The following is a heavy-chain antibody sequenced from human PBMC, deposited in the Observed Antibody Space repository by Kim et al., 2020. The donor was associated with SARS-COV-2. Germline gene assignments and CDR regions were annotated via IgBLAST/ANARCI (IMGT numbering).Heavy chain of an antibody. D-gene: IGHD3-22*01. CDR1: GFTFGDYA. CDR2: IRSKAYGGTT. J-gene: IGHJ6*02. V-gene: IGHV3-49*04. CDR3: TRAIHSISAYYYYGMDV. Sequence: GGSLRLSCTASGFTFGDYAMSWVRQAPGKGLEWVGFIRSKAYGGTTEYAASVKGRFTISRDDSKSIAYLQMNSLKTEDTAVYYCTRAIHSISAYYYYGMDVWGQGTTVTVSS.